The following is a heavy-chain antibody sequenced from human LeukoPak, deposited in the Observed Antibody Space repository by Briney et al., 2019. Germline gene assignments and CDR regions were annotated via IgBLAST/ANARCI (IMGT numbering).Heavy chain of an antibody. V-gene: IGHV1-46*01. J-gene: IGHJ3*02. Sequence: ASVKVSCKASGYTFTDHYMHWVRQAPGQGLEWMGIIDPVGGGTTYAQHFQGRVTMTRDTSTSTVYMELRSLRSEDTAVYYCARDGSSWYNAFDIWGQGTMVTVSS. CDR2: IDPVGGGT. D-gene: IGHD6-13*01. CDR1: GYTFTDHY. CDR3: ARDGSSWYNAFDI.